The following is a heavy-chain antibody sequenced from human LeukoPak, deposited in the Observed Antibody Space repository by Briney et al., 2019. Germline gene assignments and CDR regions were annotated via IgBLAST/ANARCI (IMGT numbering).Heavy chain of an antibody. Sequence: GGSLRLSCAASGFTFDDYAMHWVRQAPGKGLEWVSGISWNSGSIGYADSVKGRFTISRDNAKNSLYPQMNSLRAEDTALYYCAKIINTSGSYNHDDAFDIWGQGTMVTVSS. CDR3: AKIINTSGSYNHDDAFDI. J-gene: IGHJ3*02. CDR2: ISWNSGSI. V-gene: IGHV3-9*01. D-gene: IGHD1-26*01. CDR1: GFTFDDYA.